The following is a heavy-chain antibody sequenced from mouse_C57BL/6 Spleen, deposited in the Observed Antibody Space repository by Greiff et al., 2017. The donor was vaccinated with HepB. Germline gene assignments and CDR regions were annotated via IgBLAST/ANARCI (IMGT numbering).Heavy chain of an antibody. V-gene: IGHV1-76*01. CDR3: AREAYYGSSVAY. J-gene: IGHJ3*01. Sequence: VKLQESGAELVRPGASVKLSCKASGYTFTDYYINWVKQRPGQGLEWIARIYPGSGNTYYNEKFKGKATLTAEKSSSTAYMQLSSLTSEDSAVYFCAREAYYGSSVAYWGQGTLVTVSA. CDR2: IYPGSGNT. D-gene: IGHD1-1*01. CDR1: GYTFTDYY.